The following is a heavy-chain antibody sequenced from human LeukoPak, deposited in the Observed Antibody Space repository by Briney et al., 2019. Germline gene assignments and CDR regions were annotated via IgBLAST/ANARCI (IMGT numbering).Heavy chain of an antibody. CDR3: AKDDGYNGDY. CDR2: ISGSGGST. Sequence: PGGSLRLSCAASGFTFSSHGMSWVRQAPGKGLEWVSAISGSGGSTYYADSVKGRFTISRDNSKNTLYLQMNSLRAEDTAVYYCAKDDGYNGDYWGQGTLVTVSS. D-gene: IGHD5-24*01. V-gene: IGHV3-23*01. CDR1: GFTFSSHG. J-gene: IGHJ4*02.